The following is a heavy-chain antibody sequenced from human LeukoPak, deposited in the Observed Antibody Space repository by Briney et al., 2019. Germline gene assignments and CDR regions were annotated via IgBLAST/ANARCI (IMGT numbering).Heavy chain of an antibody. CDR2: ISAYTGNT. CDR1: GYTFTTFG. D-gene: IGHD3-9*01. CDR3: ARLGYYDILTGPRYFDY. Sequence: ASVKVSCKASGYTFTTFGITWVRQAPGQGLEWMGWISAYTGNTYYAPKFQGRVTMTTDTFTSTAYMELRSLRSDDTAVYYCARLGYYDILTGPRYFDYWGQGTLVTVSS. V-gene: IGHV1-18*01. J-gene: IGHJ4*02.